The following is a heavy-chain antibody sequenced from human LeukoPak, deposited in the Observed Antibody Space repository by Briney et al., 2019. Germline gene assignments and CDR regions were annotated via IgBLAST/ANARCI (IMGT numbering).Heavy chain of an antibody. CDR2: IKQDGSDK. CDR1: GFTFSSYW. J-gene: IGHJ4*02. D-gene: IGHD6-19*01. V-gene: IGHV3-7*01. CDR3: ARRSIAVAGPFDY. Sequence: TGGSLRLSCAASGFTFSSYWMSWVRQAPGKGLEWVANIKQDGSDKYYVDSVRGRFTISRDNAKNSLYLQMNSLRAEDTAVYYCARRSIAVAGPFDYWGQGTLVTVSS.